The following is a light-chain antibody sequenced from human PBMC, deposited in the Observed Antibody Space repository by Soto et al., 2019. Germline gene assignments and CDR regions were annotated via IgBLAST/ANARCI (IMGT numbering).Light chain of an antibody. CDR2: DAS. CDR1: QSVNIY. CDR3: QQRSNWRVT. V-gene: IGKV3-11*01. J-gene: IGKJ4*01. Sequence: IRWTQSQATLSLSPGERATLSCRASQSVNIYLAWYQQKPGQAPRLLIYDASNRATGIPARFSGSGSGTDFTLTISSLEPEDIAVYYCQQRSNWRVTFGGGTKVDIK.